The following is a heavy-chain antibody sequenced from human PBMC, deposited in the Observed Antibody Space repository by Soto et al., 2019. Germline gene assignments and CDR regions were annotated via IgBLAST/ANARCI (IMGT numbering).Heavy chain of an antibody. CDR2: INAGNGNT. CDR3: ASTGDFWSGYYINYYYGMDV. CDR1: GYTFTSYA. Sequence: GASVKVSCKASGYTFTSYAMHWVRQAPGQRLEWMGWINAGNGNTKCSQKFQGRVTITRDTSASTAYMELSSLRSEDTAVYYCASTGDFWSGYYINYYYGMDVWGQGTTVTVSS. V-gene: IGHV1-3*01. D-gene: IGHD3-3*01. J-gene: IGHJ6*02.